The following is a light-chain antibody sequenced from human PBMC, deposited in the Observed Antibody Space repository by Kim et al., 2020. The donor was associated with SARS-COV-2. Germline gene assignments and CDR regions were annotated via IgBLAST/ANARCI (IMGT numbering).Light chain of an antibody. CDR2: GAP. V-gene: IGKV3-20*01. Sequence: CPGQSATLSCTSSQSVYNNQLAWYQQKPGQAPSLLIYGAPPRATGIPERFSGGGSGTDFTLAISRLEPEDFAVYYCQQYGNTRATFGQGTRLEIK. J-gene: IGKJ5*01. CDR1: QSVYNNQ. CDR3: QQYGNTRAT.